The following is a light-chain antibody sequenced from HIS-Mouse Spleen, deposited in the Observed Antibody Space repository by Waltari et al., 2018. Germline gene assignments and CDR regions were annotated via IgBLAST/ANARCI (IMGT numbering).Light chain of an antibody. Sequence: QSALTQPASVSGSPGQSLTISCTGTRRDVGCSTYVSWYQQHPGKAPKLMIYEVSNRPSGVSNRFSGSKSGNTASLTISGLQAEDEADYYCSSYTSSSTLVVFGGGTKLTVL. V-gene: IGLV2-14*01. CDR1: RRDVGCSTY. CDR2: EVS. CDR3: SSYTSSSTLVV. J-gene: IGLJ2*01.